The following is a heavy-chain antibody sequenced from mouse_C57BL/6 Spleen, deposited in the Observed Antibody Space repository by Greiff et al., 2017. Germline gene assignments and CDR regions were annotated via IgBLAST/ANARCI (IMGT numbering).Heavy chain of an antibody. CDR3: AKGPLWGYFDY. CDR1: GYTFTSYW. J-gene: IGHJ2*01. V-gene: IGHV1-52*01. Sequence: KESCKASGYTFTSYWMHWVKQRPIQGLEWIGNIDPSDSETHYNQKFKDKATLTVDKSSSTAYMQLSSLTSEDSAVYYCAKGPLWGYFDYWGQGTTLTVSS. D-gene: IGHD1-1*02. CDR2: IDPSDSET.